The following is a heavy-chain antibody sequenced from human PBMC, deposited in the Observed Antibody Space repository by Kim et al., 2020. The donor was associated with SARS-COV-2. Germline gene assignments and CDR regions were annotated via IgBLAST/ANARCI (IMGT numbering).Heavy chain of an antibody. CDR2: ISWNSGSI. V-gene: IGHV3-9*01. Sequence: GGSLRLSCAVSGFTFADYAMHWVRQAPGKGLEWVSGISWNSGSICYADSVKGRFTISRDNAKSSLYLQMNSLRGEDTALYYCARNMWADVVTAVDVWGKGTPVIVSS. CDR3: ARNMWADVVTAVDV. CDR1: GFTFADYA. D-gene: IGHD2-21*02. J-gene: IGHJ6*04.